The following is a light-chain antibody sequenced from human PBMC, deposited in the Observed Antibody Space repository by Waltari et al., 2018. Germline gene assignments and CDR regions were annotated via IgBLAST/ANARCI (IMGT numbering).Light chain of an antibody. CDR3: QKYDRLPAT. J-gene: IGKJ1*01. Sequence: ESVLTQSPATLSLSPGETATLSCRASQTVGKALTWYQQKPGQAPRLLIYDTSRRAPGIPDRFSGSVFGTDFSLTISRLEPEDFAVYYCQKYDRLPATFGQGTKVEIK. V-gene: IGKV3-20*01. CDR2: DTS. CDR1: QTVGKA.